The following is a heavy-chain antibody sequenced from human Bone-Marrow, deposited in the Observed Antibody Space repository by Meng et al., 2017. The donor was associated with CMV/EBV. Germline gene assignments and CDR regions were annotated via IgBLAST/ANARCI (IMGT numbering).Heavy chain of an antibody. J-gene: IGHJ3*02. CDR1: GGTFKIYA. CDR3: VRGVPYDAFDI. Sequence: SVKVSCKASGGTFKIYAINWVRQASGQGLEWMGGIIPVFGTANFAQKFQGRLTITTDESTSTAYMELSSLTSDDTAVYFCVRGVPYDAFDIWGQGTWVTV. D-gene: IGHD3-10*01. CDR2: IIPVFGTA. V-gene: IGHV1-69*05.